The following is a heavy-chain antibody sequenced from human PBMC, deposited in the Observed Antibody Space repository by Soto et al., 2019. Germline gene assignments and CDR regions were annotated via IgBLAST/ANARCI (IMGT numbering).Heavy chain of an antibody. CDR1: GYTFTSYY. D-gene: IGHD6-13*01. CDR2: INPSGGST. J-gene: IGHJ6*02. V-gene: IGHV1-46*01. CDR3: ARDGVGLAAAGTRYYYYGMDV. Sequence: GASVKVSCKASGYTFTSYYMHWVRQAPGQGLEWMGIINPSGGSTSYAQKFQGRVTMTRDTSTSTVYMELSSLRSEDTAVYYCARDGVGLAAAGTRYYYYGMDVWGQGTTVTVSS.